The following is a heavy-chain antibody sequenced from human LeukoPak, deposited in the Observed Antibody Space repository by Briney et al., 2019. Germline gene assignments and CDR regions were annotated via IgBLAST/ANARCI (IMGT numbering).Heavy chain of an antibody. D-gene: IGHD2-8*01. Sequence: GGSLRLSCAASKFSFSSYWMHWVRQAPGKGLVWVSRINSDGSRTNYADSVKGRFTISRDNAKNTLYLQMSSLRAEDTAVYYCAKDLVLMVYAITGGDAFDIWGQGTMVTVSS. CDR1: KFSFSSYW. CDR3: AKDLVLMVYAITGGDAFDI. J-gene: IGHJ3*02. V-gene: IGHV3-74*01. CDR2: INSDGSRT.